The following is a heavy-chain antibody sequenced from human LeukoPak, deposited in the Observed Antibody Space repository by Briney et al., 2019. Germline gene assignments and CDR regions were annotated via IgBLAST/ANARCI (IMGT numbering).Heavy chain of an antibody. J-gene: IGHJ4*02. D-gene: IGHD3-22*01. CDR3: ATDKAYYDSSGYYYEGYDY. Sequence: GGSLRLSCAASGFTFSTFAMIWVRQAPGKGLEWVSGINWNGGSTGYADSVKGRFTISRDNAKNSLSLQMNSLRAEDTALYYCATDKAYYDSSGYYYEGYDYWGQGTLVTVSS. V-gene: IGHV3-20*04. CDR2: INWNGGST. CDR1: GFTFSTFA.